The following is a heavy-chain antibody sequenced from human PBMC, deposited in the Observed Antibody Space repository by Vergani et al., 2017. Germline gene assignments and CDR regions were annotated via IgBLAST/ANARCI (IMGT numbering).Heavy chain of an antibody. Sequence: QVQLVQSGAEVKKPGSSVKVSCKASGGTFSSYAISWVRQAPGRGLEWMGGIIPIFGTANYAQKFQGRVTITADESTSTAYMELSSLRSEDTAVYYCARVEDGRGRDGYNYAFDIWGQGTMVTVSS. CDR1: GGTFSSYA. J-gene: IGHJ3*02. V-gene: IGHV1-69*01. D-gene: IGHD5-24*01. CDR3: ARVEDGRGRDGYNYAFDI. CDR2: IIPIFGTA.